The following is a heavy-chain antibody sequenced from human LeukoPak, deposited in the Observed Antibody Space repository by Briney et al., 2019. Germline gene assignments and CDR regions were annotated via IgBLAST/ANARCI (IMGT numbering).Heavy chain of an antibody. Sequence: GGSLRLSCAASGFTFSSYAMSWVRQAPGKGLEWVSSISGSGGSTYYADSVKGRFTISRDNSKNTLYLQMNSLRGEDTAVYYCAKDREGTIADYFDYWGQRTLVTVSS. CDR2: ISGSGGST. J-gene: IGHJ4*02. V-gene: IGHV3-23*01. D-gene: IGHD1-7*01. CDR1: GFTFSSYA. CDR3: AKDREGTIADYFDY.